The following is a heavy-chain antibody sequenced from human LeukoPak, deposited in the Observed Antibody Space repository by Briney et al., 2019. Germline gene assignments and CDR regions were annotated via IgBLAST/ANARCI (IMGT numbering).Heavy chain of an antibody. CDR3: AIDRYSSGWYTFDY. V-gene: IGHV3-21*01. Sequence: PGGSLRLSCTASGFTFSGYGMHWVRQAPGKGLEWVSSISSSSSYIHYADSVKGRFTISRDKAKNSLYLQMNSLRAEDTAVYFCAIDRYSSGWYTFDYWGQGTLVTVSS. J-gene: IGHJ4*02. D-gene: IGHD6-19*01. CDR2: ISSSSSYI. CDR1: GFTFSGYG.